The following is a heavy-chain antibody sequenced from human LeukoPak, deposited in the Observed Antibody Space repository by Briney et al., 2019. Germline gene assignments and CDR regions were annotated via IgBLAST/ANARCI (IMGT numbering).Heavy chain of an antibody. CDR1: GGTFSTYS. Sequence: GASVKVSCKTSGGTFSTYSINWVRQAPGQGLEWMGRIIPILSQSDYAQKFQGTVSITADEFTETAYMELSSLRSDDTAVYYCATGGAYRGAFDIWGQGTMVTVSS. V-gene: IGHV1-69*11. J-gene: IGHJ3*02. CDR3: ATGGAYRGAFDI. D-gene: IGHD3-10*01. CDR2: IIPILSQS.